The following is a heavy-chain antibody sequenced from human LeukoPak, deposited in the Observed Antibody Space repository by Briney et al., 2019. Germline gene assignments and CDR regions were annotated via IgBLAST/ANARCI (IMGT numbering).Heavy chain of an antibody. Sequence: ASVKVSCKASGYTFTSYDINWVRQAAGQGLEWMGFMNPDSGNTVYAQKFQGRVTMTRDTSISTAYMELSRLRSDDTAVYYCARDDYYYMDVWGKGTTVTVSS. CDR2: MNPDSGNT. J-gene: IGHJ6*03. CDR3: ARDDYYYMDV. V-gene: IGHV1-8*01. CDR1: GYTFTSYD.